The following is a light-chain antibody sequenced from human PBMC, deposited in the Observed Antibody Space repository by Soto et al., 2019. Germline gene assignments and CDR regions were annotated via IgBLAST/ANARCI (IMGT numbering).Light chain of an antibody. CDR2: GAS. CDR1: QSVSSSY. V-gene: IGKV3-20*01. J-gene: IGKJ2*01. Sequence: EIVLTQSPGTLSLSPGERATLSCRASQSVSSSYLAWYQQKPGQAPRLLIDGASSRATGIPDRFSGSGSATDFTLTISRLEPEDFAVYYCQQYGSSPPYTFGQGTKLEIK. CDR3: QQYGSSPPYT.